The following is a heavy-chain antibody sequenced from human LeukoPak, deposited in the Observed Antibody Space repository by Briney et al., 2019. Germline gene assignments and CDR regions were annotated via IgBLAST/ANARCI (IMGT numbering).Heavy chain of an antibody. J-gene: IGHJ4*02. CDR1: GGTFSSYA. Sequence: SVKVSCKASGGTFSSYAISWVRQAPGQGLEWMGGIIPIFGTANYAQKLQGRVTMTTDTSTSTAYMELRSLRSDDTAVYYCARSIAAPLEWGQGTLVTVSS. CDR2: IIPIFGTA. D-gene: IGHD6-6*01. CDR3: ARSIAAPLE. V-gene: IGHV1-69*05.